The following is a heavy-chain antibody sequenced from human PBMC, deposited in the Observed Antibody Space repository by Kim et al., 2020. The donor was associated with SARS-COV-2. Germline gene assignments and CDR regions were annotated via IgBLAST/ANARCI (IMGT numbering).Heavy chain of an antibody. V-gene: IGHV4-31*03. CDR2: IYYSGST. D-gene: IGHD3-16*01. Sequence: SETLSLTCTVSGGSISSGGYYWSWIRQHPGKGLEWIGYIYYSGSTYYNPSLKSRVTISVDTSKNQFSLKLSSVTAADTAVYYCARVGGILNYDYVWGSEDWYFDLWGRGTLVTVSS. J-gene: IGHJ2*01. CDR3: ARVGGILNYDYVWGSEDWYFDL. CDR1: GGSISSGGYY.